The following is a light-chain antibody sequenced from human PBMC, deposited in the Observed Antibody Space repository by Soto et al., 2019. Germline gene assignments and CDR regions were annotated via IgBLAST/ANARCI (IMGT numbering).Light chain of an antibody. J-gene: IGKJ1*01. V-gene: IGKV3-15*01. CDR2: GAS. CDR3: QQYSKWPPWT. CDR1: QSVSSY. Sequence: EIVLTQSPGTLSLSLGERATLSCRASQSVSSYLAWYQQKPGQAPRLLIYGASTRATGIPARFSGSGSGTEFTLTISSLQSEDFAVYYCQQYSKWPPWTFGQGTKVDIK.